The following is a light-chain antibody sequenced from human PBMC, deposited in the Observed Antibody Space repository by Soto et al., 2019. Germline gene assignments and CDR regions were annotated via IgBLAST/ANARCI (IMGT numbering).Light chain of an antibody. J-gene: IGKJ5*01. CDR1: QSVLDSSNNRNY. Sequence: DIVMTQSPASLAVSLGERATINCKSSQSVLDSSNNRNYLAWCQQKPGQPPKLLIYWASTRESGVPGRFRGSGSGTDFTLTINSLQAEDVAVYYCQQYYSTSSITFGQGTRLEIK. V-gene: IGKV4-1*01. CDR3: QQYYSTSSIT. CDR2: WAS.